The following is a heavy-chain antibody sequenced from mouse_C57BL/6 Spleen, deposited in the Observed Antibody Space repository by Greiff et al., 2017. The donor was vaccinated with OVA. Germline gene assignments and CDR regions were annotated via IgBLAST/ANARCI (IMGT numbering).Heavy chain of an antibody. CDR2: INPNNGGT. D-gene: IGHD1-1*01. V-gene: IGHV1-22*01. Sequence: EVQLKQSGPELVKPGASVKMSCKASGYTFTDYNMHWVKQSHGKSLEWIGYINPNNGGTSYNQKFKGKATLTVNKSSSTAYMELRSLTSEDSAVYYCARTPPYYYGSSYWFAYWGQGTLVTVSA. CDR1: GYTFTDYN. J-gene: IGHJ3*01. CDR3: ARTPPYYYGSSYWFAY.